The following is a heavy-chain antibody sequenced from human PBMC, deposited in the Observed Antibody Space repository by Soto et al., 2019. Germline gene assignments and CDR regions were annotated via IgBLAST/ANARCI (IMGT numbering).Heavy chain of an antibody. CDR1: VFTFSSYA. CDR2: ISYDGSNK. J-gene: IGHJ4*02. CDR3: ARDKSYDSSGRSLYYFDY. Sequence: GALRRSCAASVFTFSSYAMHWVRQAPGKGLEWVAVISYDGSNKYYADSVKGRFTISRDNSKNTLYLQMNSLRAEDTAVYYCARDKSYDSSGRSLYYFDYWGQGTLVTVSS. V-gene: IGHV3-30-3*01. D-gene: IGHD3-22*01.